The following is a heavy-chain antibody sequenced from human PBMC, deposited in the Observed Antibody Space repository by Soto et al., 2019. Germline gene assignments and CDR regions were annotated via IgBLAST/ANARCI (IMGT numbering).Heavy chain of an antibody. Sequence: PGGSLSLSCSASGFTFSSYCMHWVGQAPGKGLEWVAVIWYDGSNKHYADPVKGRFTISRDNSKNTLSLQMNSLRAEDTAIYYCARDIDWYSNSSGFDNWGQGTLVTVSS. V-gene: IGHV3-33*01. CDR1: GFTFSSYC. D-gene: IGHD1-26*01. CDR3: ARDIDWYSNSSGFDN. J-gene: IGHJ4*02. CDR2: IWYDGSNK.